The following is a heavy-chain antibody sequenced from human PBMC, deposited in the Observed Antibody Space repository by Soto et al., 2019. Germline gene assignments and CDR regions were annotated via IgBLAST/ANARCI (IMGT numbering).Heavy chain of an antibody. J-gene: IGHJ6*02. CDR3: ARGHGMDV. Sequence: PGWSLRLSCAASGVTFRTFGMNWVRQAPGKGLEWVSFISGSGSNIYYADSVKGRFTISRDNARNSLFLQMNSLRAEDTAVFYCARGHGMDVWGQGTTVTVSS. V-gene: IGHV3-21*01. CDR2: ISGSGSNI. CDR1: GVTFRTFG.